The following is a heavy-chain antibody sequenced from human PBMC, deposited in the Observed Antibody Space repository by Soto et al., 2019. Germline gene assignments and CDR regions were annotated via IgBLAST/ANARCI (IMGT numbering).Heavy chain of an antibody. V-gene: IGHV1-8*01. J-gene: IGHJ6*02. CDR3: VIEGVRGMDV. CDR1: GYTFTSYD. D-gene: IGHD3-16*01. CDR2: MNPNSGNT. Sequence: QVQLVQSGAEVKKPGASVKVSCKASGYTFTSYDINWVRQATGQGREWMGWMNPNSGNTGYAQKFQGRVTMTRNTSISTAAMERSSMISDVTAVYYCVIEGVRGMDVWGQGTTVTVSS.